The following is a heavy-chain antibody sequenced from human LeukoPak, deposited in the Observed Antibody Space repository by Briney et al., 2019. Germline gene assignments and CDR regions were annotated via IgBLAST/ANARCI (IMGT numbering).Heavy chain of an antibody. CDR1: GYTFTGYY. J-gene: IGHJ4*02. V-gene: IGHV1-2*02. CDR3: ARAGRIAARPRNYFDY. D-gene: IGHD6-6*01. Sequence: GASVKVSCKASGYTFTGYYMHWVRQAPGQGLEGMGWINPNSGGTNYAQKFQGRVTMTRDTSISTAYMELSRLRSDDTAVYYCARAGRIAARPRNYFDYWGQGTLVTVSS. CDR2: INPNSGGT.